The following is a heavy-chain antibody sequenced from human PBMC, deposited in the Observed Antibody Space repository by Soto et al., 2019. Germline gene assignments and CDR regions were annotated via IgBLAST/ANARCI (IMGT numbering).Heavy chain of an antibody. CDR2: MYNTGST. J-gene: IGHJ6*02. Sequence: QVRLQESGPGLVKPSETLSLTCTVSGGSISSYYWSWIRQPPGKGLEWIGYMYNTGSTIYNPSLKRRVTVSVDTSKHQFSLKLNSVTAADTAVYYCARDLWGYCGADCYPLDVWGQGTTVTVSS. CDR1: GGSISSYY. CDR3: ARDLWGYCGADCYPLDV. D-gene: IGHD2-21*02. V-gene: IGHV4-59*01.